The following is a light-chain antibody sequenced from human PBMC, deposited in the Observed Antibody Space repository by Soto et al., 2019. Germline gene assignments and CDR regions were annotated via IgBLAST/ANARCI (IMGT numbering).Light chain of an antibody. CDR3: QQYRSYPVT. Sequence: DIQMTQSPSTLSASVGDRVTVTCRASETINIWLAWYQQKPGKAPKLLIYDASNLESGVPSTFSCRGSGTEFTLTISSLQPDDFATYYCQQYRSYPVTFGGGTKVEIK. J-gene: IGKJ4*01. CDR2: DAS. CDR1: ETINIW. V-gene: IGKV1-5*01.